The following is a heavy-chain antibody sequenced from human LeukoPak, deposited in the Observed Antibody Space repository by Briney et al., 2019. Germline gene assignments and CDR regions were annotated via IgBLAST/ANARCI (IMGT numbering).Heavy chain of an antibody. D-gene: IGHD6-13*01. CDR1: GYTFTDYY. CDR2: INPSTGGT. Sequence: GASVKVSCKASGYTFTDYYIHWVRQAPGQGLEWMGWINPSTGGTKYAQNFQGRVTMTRDTSISTVYMELSRLKSDDTAVYYCARGDTSSETNWFDPWGQGTLVTVSS. CDR3: ARGDTSSETNWFDP. V-gene: IGHV1-2*02. J-gene: IGHJ5*02.